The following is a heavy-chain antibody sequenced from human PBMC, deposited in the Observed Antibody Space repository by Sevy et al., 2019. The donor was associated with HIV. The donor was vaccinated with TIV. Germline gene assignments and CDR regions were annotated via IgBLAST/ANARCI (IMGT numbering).Heavy chain of an antibody. Sequence: GGSLRLSCAASGFTFSSYWMSWVRQAPGKGLEWVANIKQDMSEKYYADSVKGRFTISRDNARNSPYLQMESLRTEDTAVYYCARGQQVTCRITIGGLYFDFWGQGTLVTVSS. J-gene: IGHJ4*02. CDR3: ARGQQVTCRITIGGLYFDF. CDR2: IKQDMSEK. V-gene: IGHV3-7*01. CDR1: GFTFSSYW. D-gene: IGHD3-3*01.